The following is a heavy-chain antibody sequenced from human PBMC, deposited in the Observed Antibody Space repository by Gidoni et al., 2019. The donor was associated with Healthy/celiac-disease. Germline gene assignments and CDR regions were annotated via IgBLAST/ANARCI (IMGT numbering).Heavy chain of an antibody. CDR2: IIPILGIA. V-gene: IGHV1-69*04. CDR1: GGTFSSYA. D-gene: IGHD3-22*01. Sequence: QVQLVQAGAEVRKPGSSVKVSCKASGGTFSSYAISWVRQAPGQGLEWMGRIIPILGIANYAQKFQGRVTITADKSTSTAYMELSSLRSEDTAVYYCARDIREPYYYDSSGEHAFDIWGQGTMVTVSS. CDR3: ARDIREPYYYDSSGEHAFDI. J-gene: IGHJ3*02.